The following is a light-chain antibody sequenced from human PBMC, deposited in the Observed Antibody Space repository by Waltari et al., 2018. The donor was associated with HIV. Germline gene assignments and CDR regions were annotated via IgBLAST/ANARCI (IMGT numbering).Light chain of an antibody. J-gene: IGLJ1*01. CDR3: CSYAGTYTYV. Sequence: QSALTQPRSVSGSPGQSVTISCTGTSSDVGDYNSVSWYQHHPGKAPKLMIYDVSKWPSGVPDRFSGSKSGNTASLTISGLQAEDEADYYCCSYAGTYTYVFGTGTKVTVL. CDR1: SSDVGDYNS. CDR2: DVS. V-gene: IGLV2-11*01.